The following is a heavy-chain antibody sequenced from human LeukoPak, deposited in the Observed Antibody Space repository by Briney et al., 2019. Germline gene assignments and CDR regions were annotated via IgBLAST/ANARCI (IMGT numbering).Heavy chain of an antibody. D-gene: IGHD6-19*01. CDR3: ARFGDPGGGAVASYYSFY. J-gene: IGHJ4*02. V-gene: IGHV1-2*02. Sequence: EASVTVSCKASGYTFTGYYMHWVRQAPGQGLEWMGWINPNSGGTNYAQKFQGRVTMTRDTSISTAYMELSRLRSDDTAVYYCARFGDPGGGAVASYYSFYWGQGTLVTVSS. CDR1: GYTFTGYY. CDR2: INPNSGGT.